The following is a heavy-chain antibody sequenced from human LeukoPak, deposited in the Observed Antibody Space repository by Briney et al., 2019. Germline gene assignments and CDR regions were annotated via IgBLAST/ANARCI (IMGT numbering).Heavy chain of an antibody. Sequence: PGGSLRLSCAASGFTFSSYSMNWVRQAPGKGLEWVSYISSRSSTIYYADSVKGRFTISRDNATNSLHLQMNSLRAEDTAVYYCARKGGPLGPPFDNWGQGTLVTVSS. CDR1: GFTFSSYS. J-gene: IGHJ4*02. V-gene: IGHV3-48*04. CDR3: ARKGGPLGPPFDN. CDR2: ISSRSSTI. D-gene: IGHD7-27*01.